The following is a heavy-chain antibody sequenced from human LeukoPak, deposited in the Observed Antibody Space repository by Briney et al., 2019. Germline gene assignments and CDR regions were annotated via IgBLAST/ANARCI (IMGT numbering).Heavy chain of an antibody. CDR2: IYPGDSDT. CDR1: GYSFTSYW. CDR3: ARLHYDILTGYLDY. Sequence: GESLKISCKGSGYSFTSYWIGWVRQMPGKGLEWMGIIYPGDSDTRYSPSLQGQVTISADKSTSTAYLQWSSLKASDTAMYYCARLHYDILTGYLDYWGQGTLVTVSS. V-gene: IGHV5-51*01. J-gene: IGHJ4*02. D-gene: IGHD3-9*01.